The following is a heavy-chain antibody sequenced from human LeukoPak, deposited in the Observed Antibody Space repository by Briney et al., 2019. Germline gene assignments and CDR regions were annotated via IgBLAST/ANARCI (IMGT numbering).Heavy chain of an antibody. J-gene: IGHJ6*02. CDR1: GFTFSSYA. CDR2: ISGSGGST. Sequence: GGSLRLSCAASGFTFSSYAMSWVRQAPGKWLEWVSAISGSGGSTYYADSVKGRFTISRDNSKNTLYLQMNSLRAEDTAVYYCAKGGQIQLWSYYYGMDVWGQGTTVTVSS. CDR3: AKGGQIQLWSYYYGMDV. D-gene: IGHD5-18*01. V-gene: IGHV3-23*01.